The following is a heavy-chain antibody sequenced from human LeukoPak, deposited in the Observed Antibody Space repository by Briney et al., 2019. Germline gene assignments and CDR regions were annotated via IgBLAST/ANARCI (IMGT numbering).Heavy chain of an antibody. CDR2: IFYSGSI. J-gene: IGHJ5*02. V-gene: IGHV4-59*01. Sequence: WETLSLTCTVSGDSIRSSYWSWIRQPPGKGLEWVGYIFYSGSINHNPSLTSRLTISIDTSVNHYSLRLSSVTAADTAFYYCARVEGLGYSYGSGGWFDPWGQGTLVTVSS. CDR3: ARVEGLGYSYGSGGWFDP. D-gene: IGHD3-10*01. CDR1: GDSIRSSY.